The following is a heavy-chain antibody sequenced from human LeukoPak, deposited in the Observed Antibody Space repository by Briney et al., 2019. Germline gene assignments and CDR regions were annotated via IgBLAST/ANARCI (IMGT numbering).Heavy chain of an antibody. V-gene: IGHV3-7*03. J-gene: IGHJ2*01. D-gene: IGHD3-16*01. CDR1: GFTFSFYW. Sequence: GGSMRLSCGASGFTFSFYWMTWVRQAPGKGLEWVANIKQDGSEKYYLESVKGRFTISRDNARNSLYLQMNSLRAEDTAVYYCAKGGTTSFWYFDLWGRGTLVTVSS. CDR2: IKQDGSEK. CDR3: AKGGTTSFWYFDL.